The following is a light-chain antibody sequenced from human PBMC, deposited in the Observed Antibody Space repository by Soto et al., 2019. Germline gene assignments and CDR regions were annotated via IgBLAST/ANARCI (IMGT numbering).Light chain of an antibody. J-gene: IGKJ5*01. CDR2: DAS. CDR3: QQYNSYSSIT. CDR1: QSISSW. Sequence: DIQMTQSPSIMSASVGDRVTITCPASQSISSWLAWYQQKPGKAPKLLIYDASSLESGVPSRFSGSGSGTEFTLTISSLQPDDFATYYCQQYNSYSSITFGQGTRLEIK. V-gene: IGKV1-5*01.